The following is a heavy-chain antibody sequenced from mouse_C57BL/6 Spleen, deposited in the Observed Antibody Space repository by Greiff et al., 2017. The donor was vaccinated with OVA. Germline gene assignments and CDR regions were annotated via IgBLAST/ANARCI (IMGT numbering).Heavy chain of an antibody. D-gene: IGHD1-1*01. Sequence: VQLQQSGPGLVKPSQSLSLTCSVTGYSITSGYYWNWIRQFPGNKLEWMGYISYDGSNNYNPSLKNRISITRDTSKNPFFLKLNSVTTEDTATYDCAIGEGLTTGVAGYYFDYWGQGTTLTVSS. V-gene: IGHV3-6*01. J-gene: IGHJ2*01. CDR3: AIGEGLTTGVAGYYFDY. CDR2: ISYDGSN. CDR1: GYSITSGYY.